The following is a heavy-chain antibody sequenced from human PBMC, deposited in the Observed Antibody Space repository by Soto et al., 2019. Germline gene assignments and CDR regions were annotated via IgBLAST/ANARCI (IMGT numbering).Heavy chain of an antibody. Sequence: ASVKVSCKASEGTFNSYAIAWVRQALGQGLEWMGGIIPYYNTLNYAQKFQDRVTITADDSTNTVHMELSSLRSDDTAVYFCASGASRWYPYFFDSWAQGTLVTVSS. CDR2: IIPYYNTL. V-gene: IGHV1-69*13. J-gene: IGHJ4*02. CDR1: EGTFNSYA. D-gene: IGHD6-13*01. CDR3: ASGASRWYPYFFDS.